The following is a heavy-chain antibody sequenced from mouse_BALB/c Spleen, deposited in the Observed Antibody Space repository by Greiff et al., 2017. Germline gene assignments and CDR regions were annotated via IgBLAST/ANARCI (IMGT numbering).Heavy chain of an antibody. J-gene: IGHJ2*01. Sequence: QVQLQQSGAELVRPGTSVKVSCKASGYAFTNYLIEWVKQRPGQGLEWIGVINPGSGGTNYNEKFKGKATLTADKSSSTAYMQLSSLTSDDSEVYFCARFYGNYVDYWGQGTTLTVSS. V-gene: IGHV1-54*03. D-gene: IGHD2-1*01. CDR1: GYAFTNYL. CDR2: INPGSGGT. CDR3: ARFYGNYVDY.